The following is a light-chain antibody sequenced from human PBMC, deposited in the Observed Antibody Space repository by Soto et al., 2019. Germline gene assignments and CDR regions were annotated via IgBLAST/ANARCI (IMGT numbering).Light chain of an antibody. CDR3: LQYATSRRN. Sequence: DIVLTQSPGTLSFSPGERATLSCRANQTVSRNYLAWYQQKPGQTPRLLIYSASNKATVIPDRFRGSGSGTDFTLTITRLEPEDFGVYYCLQYATSRRNFGLGTK. CDR1: QTVSRNY. J-gene: IGKJ1*01. CDR2: SAS. V-gene: IGKV3-20*01.